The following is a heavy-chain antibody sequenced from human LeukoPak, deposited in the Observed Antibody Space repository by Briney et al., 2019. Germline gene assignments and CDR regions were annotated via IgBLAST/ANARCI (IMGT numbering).Heavy chain of an antibody. D-gene: IGHD1-1*01. V-gene: IGHV3-66*01. CDR3: ARVGYNWNDRNWFDP. J-gene: IGHJ5*02. CDR1: GFTVSSNY. CDR2: IYSGGST. Sequence: GGSLRLSCAASGFTVSSNYMSWVRQAPGKGLEWVSVIYSGGSTYYADSVKGRFTISRDNSKNTLYLQMNSLRAEDTAVYYCARVGYNWNDRNWFDPWGRGTLVTVTS.